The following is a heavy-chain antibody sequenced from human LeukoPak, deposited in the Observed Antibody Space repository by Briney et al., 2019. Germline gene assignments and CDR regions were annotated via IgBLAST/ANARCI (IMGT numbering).Heavy chain of an antibody. D-gene: IGHD6-13*01. CDR2: INAGNGNT. J-gene: IGHJ4*02. V-gene: IGHV1-3*01. Sequence: ASVKVSCKASGYTFTSHGITWVRQAPGQRLEWMGWINAGNGNTKYSQKFQGRVTITRDTSASTAYMELSSLRSEDTAVYYCARGGEVAAAGLGFDYWGQGTLVTVSS. CDR3: ARGGEVAAAGLGFDY. CDR1: GYTFTSHG.